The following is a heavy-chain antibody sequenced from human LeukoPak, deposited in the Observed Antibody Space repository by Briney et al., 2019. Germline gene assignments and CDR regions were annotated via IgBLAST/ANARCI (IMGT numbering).Heavy chain of an antibody. CDR1: GGTFSSYA. Sequence: SVKVSCKASGGTFSSYAISWVRQAPGQGLEWMGRIIPIFGTANYAQKFQGRVTITADKSTSTAYMELSSLRSEDTAVYYCAGSPHYYDSSGYWDYWGQGTLVTVSS. CDR2: IIPIFGTA. V-gene: IGHV1-69*06. D-gene: IGHD3-22*01. CDR3: AGSPHYYDSSGYWDY. J-gene: IGHJ4*02.